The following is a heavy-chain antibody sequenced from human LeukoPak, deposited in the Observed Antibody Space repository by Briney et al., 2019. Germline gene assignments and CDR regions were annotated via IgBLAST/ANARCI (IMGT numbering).Heavy chain of an antibody. Sequence: GGPLRLSCAASGFTFSSYWMSWVRQAPGKGLEWVANIKQDGSEKYYVDSVKSRFTISRDNAKNSLYLQMNSLRAEDTAVYYCARDRVPYCSGGSCSHGYWGQGTLVTVSS. CDR2: IKQDGSEK. CDR1: GFTFSSYW. V-gene: IGHV3-7*01. D-gene: IGHD2-15*01. J-gene: IGHJ4*02. CDR3: ARDRVPYCSGGSCSHGY.